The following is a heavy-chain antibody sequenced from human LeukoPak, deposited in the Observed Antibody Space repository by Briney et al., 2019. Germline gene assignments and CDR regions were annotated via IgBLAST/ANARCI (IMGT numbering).Heavy chain of an antibody. V-gene: IGHV1-18*01. CDR3: ARDIEDDGYFDY. Sequence: ASVKVSCKASGYTXTSYGISWVRQAPGQGLEWMGWISAYNGNTNYAQKLQGRVTMTTDTSTSTAYMELRSLRSDDTAVYYCARDIEDDGYFDYWGQGTLVTVSS. CDR2: ISAYNGNT. J-gene: IGHJ4*02. D-gene: IGHD2-15*01. CDR1: GYTXTSYG.